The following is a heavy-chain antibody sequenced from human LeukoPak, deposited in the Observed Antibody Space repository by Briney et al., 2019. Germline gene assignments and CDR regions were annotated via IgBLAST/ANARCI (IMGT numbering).Heavy chain of an antibody. CDR3: ARVKWFGSRLFDY. CDR2: IYYSGST. Sequence: PSETLSLTCTVSGGSISSYYWSWIRQPPGKGLGWIGYIYYSGSTNYNPSLKSRVTISVDTSKNQFSLKLSSVTAADTAVYYCARVKWFGSRLFDYWGQGTLVTVSS. D-gene: IGHD3-10*01. V-gene: IGHV4-59*01. J-gene: IGHJ4*02. CDR1: GGSISSYY.